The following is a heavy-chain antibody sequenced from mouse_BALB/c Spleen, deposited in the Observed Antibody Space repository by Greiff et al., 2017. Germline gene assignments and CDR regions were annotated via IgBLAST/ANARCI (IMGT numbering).Heavy chain of an antibody. CDR3: AREGGYGNYLEDY. Sequence: EVKLVESGGGLVKPGGSLKLSCAASGFTFSDYYMYWVRQTPEKRLEWVATISDGGSYTYYPDSVKGRFTISRDNAKNNLYLQMSSLKSEDTAMYYCAREGGYGNYLEDYWGQGTTLTVSS. CDR2: ISDGGSYT. CDR1: GFTFSDYY. J-gene: IGHJ2*01. D-gene: IGHD2-10*02. V-gene: IGHV5-4*02.